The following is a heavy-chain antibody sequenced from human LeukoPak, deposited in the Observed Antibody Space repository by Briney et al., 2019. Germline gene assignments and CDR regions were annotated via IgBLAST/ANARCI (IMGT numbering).Heavy chain of an antibody. CDR2: ISSSGGNT. Sequence: GESLKISCAVSGFTFSSFAMSWVRQAPGKGLEWVSVISSSGGNTYYAESVKGRFTDSRDNSKNTLYLQMNSLRAEDTAVYYCAKGPGAYCSAGNCYLDDWGQGTLVTVSS. CDR3: AKGPGAYCSAGNCYLDD. V-gene: IGHV3-23*01. D-gene: IGHD2-15*01. CDR1: GFTFSSFA. J-gene: IGHJ4*02.